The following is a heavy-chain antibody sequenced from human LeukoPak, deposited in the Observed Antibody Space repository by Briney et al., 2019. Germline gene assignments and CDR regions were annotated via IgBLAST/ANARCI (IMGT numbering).Heavy chain of an antibody. J-gene: IGHJ6*03. CDR3: ARDPRGDSSSWSYYYYYYMDV. Sequence: SGGSLRLSCAASGFTFDDYGMSWVRHAPGKGLEWVSGINWNGGSTKYADSVKGRLTMSRENAKNSLYLQRNRQRAEDTAVYYCARDPRGDSSSWSYYYYYYMDVWGKGTTVTISS. V-gene: IGHV3-20*04. CDR1: GFTFDDYG. D-gene: IGHD6-13*01. CDR2: INWNGGST.